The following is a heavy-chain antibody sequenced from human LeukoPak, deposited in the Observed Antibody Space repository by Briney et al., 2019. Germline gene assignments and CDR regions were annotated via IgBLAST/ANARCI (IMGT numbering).Heavy chain of an antibody. CDR3: AKRGVVIRVILVGFHKEAYYFDS. V-gene: IGHV3-23*01. CDR2: ISDSGGST. D-gene: IGHD3-22*01. Sequence: GGSLRLSCAVSGITLSNYGVSWVRQAPGKGLEWVAGISDSGGSTNYADSVKGRFTISRDNPKNTLYLQMNSLRAEDTAVYFCAKRGVVIRVILVGFHKEAYYFDSWGQGALVTVSS. CDR1: GITLSNYG. J-gene: IGHJ4*02.